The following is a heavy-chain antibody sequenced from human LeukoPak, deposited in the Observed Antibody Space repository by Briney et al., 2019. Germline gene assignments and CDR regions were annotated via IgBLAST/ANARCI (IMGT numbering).Heavy chain of an antibody. Sequence: PSQTLSLTCTVSGGSISSGDYYWSWIRQPPGKGLEWIGYIYYSGSTYYNPSLKRRVTISVDTSKNQFSLKLSSVTAADTAVYYCARLDSSGYYCDYWGQGTLVTVSS. CDR1: GGSISSGDYY. J-gene: IGHJ4*02. D-gene: IGHD3-22*01. CDR3: ARLDSSGYYCDY. CDR2: IYYSGST. V-gene: IGHV4-30-4*08.